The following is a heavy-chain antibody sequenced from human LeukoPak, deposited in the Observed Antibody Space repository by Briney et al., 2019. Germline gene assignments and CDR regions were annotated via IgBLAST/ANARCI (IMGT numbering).Heavy chain of an antibody. D-gene: IGHD4-23*01. CDR2: ISYDGSKE. V-gene: IGHV3-30-3*01. Sequence: PGGSLRLSCAASGFTFSNYPMHWIRQSPGKGLEGVAVISYDGSKEYYADSVKGRFTISRDNSKNTLYLQMNSLRVEDTAIYYCAKDPNGDYVGTFDFWGQGTMVTVSS. CDR3: AKDPNGDYVGTFDF. J-gene: IGHJ3*01. CDR1: GFTFSNYP.